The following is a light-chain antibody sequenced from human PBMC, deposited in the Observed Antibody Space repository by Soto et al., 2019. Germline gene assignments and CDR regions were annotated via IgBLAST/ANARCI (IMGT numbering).Light chain of an antibody. Sequence: QSVLTQPPSVSGAPGQRGTISCTGSSSNIGAGYDVHWYEQLPGTALKLLIYDNTNRPSGVPDRFSGSKSGTSASLAITGLQAEDEADYYCQSYDNSLSTSVFGGGTKLTVL. V-gene: IGLV1-40*01. CDR3: QSYDNSLSTSV. CDR2: DNT. CDR1: SSNIGAGYD. J-gene: IGLJ2*01.